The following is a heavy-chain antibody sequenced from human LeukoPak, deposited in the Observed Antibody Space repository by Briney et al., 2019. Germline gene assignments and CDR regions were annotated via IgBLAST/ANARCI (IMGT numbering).Heavy chain of an antibody. V-gene: IGHV1-46*01. CDR1: GYTFTSYY. CDR2: INPSGGST. J-gene: IGHJ5*02. D-gene: IGHD1-26*01. Sequence: ASVTVSCKASGYTFTSYYMHWVRQAPGQGLEWMGIINPSGGSTSYAHKFQGRVTMTRDASTSTVYMELSSLRSEDTAVYYCARRGRRWEFDPWGQGTLVTVSS. CDR3: ARRGRRWEFDP.